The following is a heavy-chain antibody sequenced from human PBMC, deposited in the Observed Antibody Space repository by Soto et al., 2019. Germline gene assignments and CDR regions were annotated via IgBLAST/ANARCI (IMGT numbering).Heavy chain of an antibody. CDR2: IFSSGTT. CDR3: ARVPSPFDYYYAMDV. V-gene: IGHV4-30-4*01. Sequence: PSETLSLTCTVSGDSNSSGNKYWSWIRQPPGKGLEWIGYIFSSGTTYYNPSLKSRLTMSLDASQNQFSLKLNSLTDADTAVYFCARVPSPFDYYYAMDVWGQGTTVTVSS. J-gene: IGHJ6*02. D-gene: IGHD3-16*01. CDR1: GDSNSSGNKY.